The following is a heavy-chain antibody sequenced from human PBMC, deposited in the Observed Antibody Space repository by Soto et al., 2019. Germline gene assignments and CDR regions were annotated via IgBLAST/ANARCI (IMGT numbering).Heavy chain of an antibody. D-gene: IGHD2-2*01. V-gene: IGHV1-3*01. CDR2: IHAGNGNT. Sequence: QVQLVQSGAEVKKPGASVRVSCKASGYTFTRDALHGLRKAPGPGHEWMGCIHAGNGNTKFSQKFQGRITITRDTSARAAYTDLSSLSSAAPAVYYCARGTNCWYVAYFYDRSQGTLVTVSS. J-gene: IGHJ4*02. CDR3: ARGTNCWYVAYFYD. CDR1: GYTFTRDA.